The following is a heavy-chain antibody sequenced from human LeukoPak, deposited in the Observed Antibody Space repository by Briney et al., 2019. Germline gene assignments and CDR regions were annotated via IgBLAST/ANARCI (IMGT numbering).Heavy chain of an antibody. V-gene: IGHV3-23*01. CDR3: AKRGVVIRVFLVGFHKEAYYFDS. Sequence: GGSLRLSRAVSGITLSNYGMSWVRQAPGKGLEWVAGLSGSGGGTNYADSVQGRFTISRDNPKNTLYLQMNSLRAEDTAVYFCAKRGVVIRVFLVGFHKEAYYFDSWGQGALVTVSS. D-gene: IGHD3-10*01. J-gene: IGHJ4*02. CDR2: LSGSGGGT. CDR1: GITLSNYG.